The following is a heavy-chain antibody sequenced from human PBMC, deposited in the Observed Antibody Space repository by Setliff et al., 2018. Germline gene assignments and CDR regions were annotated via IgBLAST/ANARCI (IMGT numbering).Heavy chain of an antibody. CDR2: IWHDGTTK. CDR1: GFSLDSHT. CDR3: AGDPPYSGYAFHI. Sequence: GGSLRLSCTTSGFSLDSHTMLWVRQAPGKGLDWVTLIWHDGTTKIYADSVKGRFSMSRDISRNTLYLQMNRLRAEDTAVYYCAGDPPYSGYAFHIWGQGTMVTVSS. V-gene: IGHV3-33*07. J-gene: IGHJ3*02. D-gene: IGHD5-12*01.